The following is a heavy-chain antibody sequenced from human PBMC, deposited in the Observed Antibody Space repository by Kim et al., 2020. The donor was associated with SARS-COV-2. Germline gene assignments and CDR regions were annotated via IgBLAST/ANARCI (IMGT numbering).Heavy chain of an antibody. D-gene: IGHD3-10*01. J-gene: IGHJ4*02. CDR2: ISGSGGNT. CDR1: GFTFSSYA. Sequence: GSLRLSCAASGFTFSSYAMSWVRQAPGKGLEWVSAISGSGGNTYYADSVKGRFTISRDNSKNTLYLQINSLRAEDTAVYYCANSLVFRGAFDYWGQGTLVTISS. V-gene: IGHV3-23*01. CDR3: ANSLVFRGAFDY.